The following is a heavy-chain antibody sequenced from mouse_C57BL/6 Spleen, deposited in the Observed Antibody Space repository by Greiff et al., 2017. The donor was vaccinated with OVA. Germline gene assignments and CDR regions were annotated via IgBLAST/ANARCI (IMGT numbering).Heavy chain of an antibody. CDR1: GYSITSGYY. CDR2: ISYDGSN. V-gene: IGHV3-6*01. Sequence: EVKLMESGPGLVKPSQSLSLTCSVTGYSITSGYYWNWIRQFPGNKLEWMGYISYDGSNNYNPSLKNRISITRDTSKNQFFLKLNSVTTEDTATYYCARGDYSNYYAMDYWGQETSVTVSS. D-gene: IGHD2-5*01. J-gene: IGHJ4*01. CDR3: ARGDYSNYYAMDY.